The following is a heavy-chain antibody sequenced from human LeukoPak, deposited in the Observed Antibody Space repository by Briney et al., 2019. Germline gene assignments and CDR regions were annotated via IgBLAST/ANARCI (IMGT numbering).Heavy chain of an antibody. V-gene: IGHV3-9*01. D-gene: IGHD3-10*01. CDR2: ISWNSGSI. CDR1: GFTFDDYA. CDR3: AKGYYYGSGSPRDY. J-gene: IGHJ4*02. Sequence: PGRSLRLSCAASGFTFDDYAMHWVRQAPGKGLEWVSGISWNSGSIGYADSVKGRFTISRDHAKNSLYLQMNSLRAEDTALYYCAKGYYYGSGSPRDYWGQGTLVTVSS.